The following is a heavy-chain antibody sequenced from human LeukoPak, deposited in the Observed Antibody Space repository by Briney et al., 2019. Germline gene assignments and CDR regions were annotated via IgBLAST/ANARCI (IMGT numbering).Heavy chain of an antibody. Sequence: GGSLRLSCAAFGFTFSSYWMSWVRQAPGKGLEWVANIKQDGSEKYYVDSVKGRFTISRDNAKNSLYLQMNSLRAEDTAVYFCARGQTTVTNWGQGTLVTVSP. D-gene: IGHD4-17*01. CDR3: ARGQTTVTN. J-gene: IGHJ4*02. CDR1: GFTFSSYW. V-gene: IGHV3-7*03. CDR2: IKQDGSEK.